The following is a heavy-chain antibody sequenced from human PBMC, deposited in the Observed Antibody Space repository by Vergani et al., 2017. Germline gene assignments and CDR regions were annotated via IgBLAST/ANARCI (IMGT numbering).Heavy chain of an antibody. CDR1: GYSISSGYY. V-gene: IGHV4-38-2*01. CDR2: IYHSGST. CDR3: ASSSIVVVGFDL. Sequence: QVQLQESGPGLVKPSETLSLTCAVSGYSISSGYYWGWIRQPPGKGLEWIGCIYHSGSTYYNPSLKSRVTISVDTSKNQFSLKLSSVTAADTAVYYCASSSIVVVGFDLWGRGTLVTVSS. D-gene: IGHD3-22*01. J-gene: IGHJ2*01.